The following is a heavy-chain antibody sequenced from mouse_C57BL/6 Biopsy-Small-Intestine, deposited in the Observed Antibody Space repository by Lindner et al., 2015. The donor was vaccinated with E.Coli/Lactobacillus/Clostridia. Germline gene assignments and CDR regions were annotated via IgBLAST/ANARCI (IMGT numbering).Heavy chain of an antibody. D-gene: IGHD1-2*01. CDR1: GFTFSASA. V-gene: IGHV1S46*01. CDR2: IIAGTGAP. J-gene: IGHJ1*01. Sequence: SVKVSCKASGFTFSASAVQWVRQARGQRLEWIGWIIAGTGAPWYAQKLQGRVTITRDVSRRTVYMELSSLTSEDTAVYYCAACSGTDCYSHYYYMDVWGEGTTVTVSS. CDR3: AACSGTDCYSHYYYMDV.